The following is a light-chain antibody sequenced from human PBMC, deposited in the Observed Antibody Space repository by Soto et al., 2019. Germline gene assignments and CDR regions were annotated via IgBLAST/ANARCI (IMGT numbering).Light chain of an antibody. CDR2: DSS. CDR3: QQYHNWPMT. CDR1: QSIGSN. J-gene: IGKJ5*01. Sequence: EVVLTQSPGTLSLSPGERVTLSCRASQSIGSNLAWYQQKPGQAPRLLIYDSSTRATGIPAGFSGSGSGTEFTLTISSLQSEDFAVYYCQQYHNWPMTFGQGTRLEIK. V-gene: IGKV3-15*01.